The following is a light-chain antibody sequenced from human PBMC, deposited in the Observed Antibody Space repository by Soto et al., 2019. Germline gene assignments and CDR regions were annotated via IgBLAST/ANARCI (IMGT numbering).Light chain of an antibody. V-gene: IGLV2-8*01. J-gene: IGLJ3*02. CDR2: EVN. CDR1: SSDVGAYNY. CDR3: LLSYSGGRV. Sequence: QSVLTQPPSASGSPGQSVTISCTGTSSDVGAYNYVSWYQQHPGKAPKLLIYEVNKRPSGVPDRFSGSKSGNTASLTVSGLQAEDEADYYCLLSYSGGRVFGGGTKVTVL.